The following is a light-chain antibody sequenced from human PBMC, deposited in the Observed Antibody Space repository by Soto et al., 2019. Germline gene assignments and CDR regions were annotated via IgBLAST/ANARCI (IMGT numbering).Light chain of an antibody. J-gene: IGKJ1*01. Sequence: DIQMTQSPSSLSASVGDRVTITCRASQNIGIYLNWYQKKPGKAPKLLIHAASSLQSGVPSTFSGSGSGTDFALTISSLQPEDFATYYCHQTYANPWTFAQGTKVEVK. CDR2: AAS. V-gene: IGKV1-39*01. CDR3: HQTYANPWT. CDR1: QNIGIY.